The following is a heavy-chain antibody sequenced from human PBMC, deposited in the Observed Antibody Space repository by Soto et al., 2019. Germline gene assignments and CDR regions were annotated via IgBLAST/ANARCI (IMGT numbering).Heavy chain of an antibody. J-gene: IGHJ4*02. V-gene: IGHV1-69*08. D-gene: IGHD6-19*01. CDR1: GGTFSSYT. CDR3: ARDPTGYSSGWYPSDY. CDR2: IIPILGIA. Sequence: QVQLVQSGAEVKKPGSSVKVSCKASGGTFSSYTISWVRQVPGQGLEWMGRIIPILGIANYAQKFQGRVTITADKSTSTAYMELSSLRSEDTAVYYSARDPTGYSSGWYPSDYWGQGTLVTVSS.